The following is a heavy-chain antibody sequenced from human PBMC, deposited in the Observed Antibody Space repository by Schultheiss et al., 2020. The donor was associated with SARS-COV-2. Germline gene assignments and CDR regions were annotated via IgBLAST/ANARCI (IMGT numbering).Heavy chain of an antibody. J-gene: IGHJ6*02. CDR1: GYTLTELS. V-gene: IGHV1-24*01. Sequence: ASVKVSCKVSGYTLTELSMHWVRQAPGKGLEWMGGFDPEDGETIYAQKFQGRVTMTEDTSTDTAYMELSSRRSEDTAVYYCARGEVEGSYHYYYYGMDVWGQGTTVTVSS. CDR3: ARGEVEGSYHYYYYGMDV. D-gene: IGHD3-16*02. CDR2: FDPEDGET.